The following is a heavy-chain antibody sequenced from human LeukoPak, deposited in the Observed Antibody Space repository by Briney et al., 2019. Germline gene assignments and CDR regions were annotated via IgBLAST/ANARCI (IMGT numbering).Heavy chain of an antibody. CDR2: ISAYNGNT. CDR1: GYTFTSYG. Sequence: ASVNVSCKASGYTFTSYGISWVRQAPGQGLEWMGWISAYNGNTNYAQKLQGRVTMTTDTSTSTAYMELRSLRSDDTAVYYCASGVLEWLLMGPSPTLDYWGQGTLVTVSS. V-gene: IGHV1-18*01. J-gene: IGHJ4*02. D-gene: IGHD3-3*01. CDR3: ASGVLEWLLMGPSPTLDY.